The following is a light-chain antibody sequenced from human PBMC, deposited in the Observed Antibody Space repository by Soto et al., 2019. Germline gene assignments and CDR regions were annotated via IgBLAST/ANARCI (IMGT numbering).Light chain of an antibody. CDR3: QSYDRSLSGYV. CDR1: SSNIGANYD. J-gene: IGLJ1*01. Sequence: QSALTQPPSVSGAPGQRVTISCTGSSSNIGANYDVHWYQQLPGTAPKLLIYANSNRPSGVPGRFSGSKSGTSASLAITGLQAEDEADYYCQSYDRSLSGYVFGTGTKLTVL. V-gene: IGLV1-40*01. CDR2: ANS.